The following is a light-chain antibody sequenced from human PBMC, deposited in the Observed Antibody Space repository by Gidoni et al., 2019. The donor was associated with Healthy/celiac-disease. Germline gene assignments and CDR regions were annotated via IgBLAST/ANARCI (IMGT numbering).Light chain of an antibody. CDR3: QTWGTGHWV. Sequence: QLVLTQSPPASASLGASVKLTCTLSSGHSSYAIAWHQQQPEKGPRYLMKLNSDGSHSKGDGIPDRFSGSSSGAERYLTISSLQSEDEADYYCQTWGTGHWVFGGGTKLTVL. J-gene: IGLJ3*02. CDR1: SGHSSYA. CDR2: LNSDGSH. V-gene: IGLV4-69*01.